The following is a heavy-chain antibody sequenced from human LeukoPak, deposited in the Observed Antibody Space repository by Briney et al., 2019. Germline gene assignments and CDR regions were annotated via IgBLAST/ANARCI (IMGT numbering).Heavy chain of an antibody. CDR3: AREYGVATGYNFDY. CDR2: INPNSGGT. CDR1: GYTFTGYY. J-gene: IGHJ4*02. D-gene: IGHD2-15*01. V-gene: IGHV1-2*02. Sequence: ASVKVCFKASGYTFTGYYMHWVREAPGQGLEWMGWINPNSGGTNYAQKFQGRVTMTRDTSISKAYMELSMLRSDDTDVYYCAREYGVATGYNFDYWGQGTLVTVSS.